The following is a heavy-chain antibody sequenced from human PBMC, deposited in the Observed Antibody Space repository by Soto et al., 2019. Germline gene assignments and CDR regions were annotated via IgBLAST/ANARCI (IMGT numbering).Heavy chain of an antibody. CDR3: TRDASRDSSARGWFDP. CDR1: GFTFRSFT. Sequence: GGSLRLSCSASGFTFRSFTMNWVRQAPGKGLEWVSTISRNSAYIYYTDALRGRFTISRDNAKNSLHLQMNSQRAEDTAVYYCTRDASRDSSARGWFDPWGPGTLVTVSS. D-gene: IGHD6-13*01. J-gene: IGHJ5*02. V-gene: IGHV3-21*01. CDR2: ISRNSAYI.